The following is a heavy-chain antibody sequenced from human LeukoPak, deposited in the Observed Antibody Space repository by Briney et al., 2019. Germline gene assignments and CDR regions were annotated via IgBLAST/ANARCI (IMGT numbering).Heavy chain of an antibody. CDR2: IHTSGST. D-gene: IGHD6-19*01. CDR1: GGSISSYY. J-gene: IGHJ5*02. Sequence: PSETLSLTCTVSGGSISSYYWSWIRQPAGKGLEWIGRIHTSGSTNYTPSLKSRVTMSVDTSKNQCSLKLSSVTAADTAVYYCARDKGSGWYRGWFDPWGQGTLVTVSS. CDR3: ARDKGSGWYRGWFDP. V-gene: IGHV4-4*07.